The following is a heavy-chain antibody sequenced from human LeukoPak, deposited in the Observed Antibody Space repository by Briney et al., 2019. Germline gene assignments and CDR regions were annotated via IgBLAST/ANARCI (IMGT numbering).Heavy chain of an antibody. D-gene: IGHD3-22*01. CDR1: GFTFSIYA. J-gene: IGHJ5*02. Sequence: GGSLRLSCAASGFTFSIYAMSWVREAPGKGLEWGSAICGSGGSTYYADSVRGRFTISRENSKNKLYLQMNSLRAKDTAVYYCAKPGRRGCYDIRVNWFDPWGQGTLVTVSS. CDR3: AKPGRRGCYDIRVNWFDP. V-gene: IGHV3-23*01. CDR2: ICGSGGST.